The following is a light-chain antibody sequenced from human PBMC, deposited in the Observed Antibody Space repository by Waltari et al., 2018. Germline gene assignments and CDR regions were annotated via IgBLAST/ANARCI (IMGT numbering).Light chain of an antibody. Sequence: EIVMTQSPLSLSVTPGEPASISCRSSQSLRHLNGYNYLAWYLQKPGQSPKLLIYLGSARASGVPGRFTGSGSGTDFTLLISRVEADDVGVYYCMQARQTPFTFGQGTKLEI. CDR2: LGS. V-gene: IGKV2-28*01. J-gene: IGKJ2*01. CDR3: MQARQTPFT. CDR1: QSLRHLNGYNY.